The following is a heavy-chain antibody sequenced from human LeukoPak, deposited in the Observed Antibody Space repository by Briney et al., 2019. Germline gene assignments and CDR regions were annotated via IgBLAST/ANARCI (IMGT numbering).Heavy chain of an antibody. CDR1: GGSISSYY. J-gene: IGHJ3*02. Sequence: SETLSLTCTVYGGSISSYYWSWIRQPAGKGLEWIGRIYTSGSTNYNPSLKSRVTMSVDTSKNQFSLKLSSVTAADTAVYYCARDYDGDYGGKDAFDIWGQGTMVTVSS. V-gene: IGHV4-4*07. D-gene: IGHD4-17*01. CDR3: ARDYDGDYGGKDAFDI. CDR2: IYTSGST.